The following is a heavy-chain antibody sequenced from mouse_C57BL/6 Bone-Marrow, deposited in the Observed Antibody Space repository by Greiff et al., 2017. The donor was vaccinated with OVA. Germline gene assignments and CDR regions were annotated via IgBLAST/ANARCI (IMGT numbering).Heavy chain of an antibody. CDR3: ARRDYCGSGQHFDY. CDR1: GYTFTSYW. CDR2: IDPSDSYT. D-gene: IGHD1-1*01. Sequence: VQLQQPGAELVKPGASVKLSCKASGYTFTSYWMQWVKQRPGQGLEWIGEIDPSDSYTNYNQKFKGKATLTVDTSSSTAYMQLSSLTSEDSAVYYCARRDYCGSGQHFDYWGQGTTLTVSS. J-gene: IGHJ2*01. V-gene: IGHV1-50*01.